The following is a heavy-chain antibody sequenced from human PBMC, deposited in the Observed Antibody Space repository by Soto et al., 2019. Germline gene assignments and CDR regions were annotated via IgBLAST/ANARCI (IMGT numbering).Heavy chain of an antibody. CDR2: ISTYNGNT. Sequence: QAQLVQSGAEVKEPGASVKVSCKASGYSFTTSGITWVRQAPGPGLEWMGWISTYNGNTNYAQKLQDRVTLTTDTSTSTAYMELRSLRSDDTAVYYCARRLYGDSDYWGQGTLVTVSS. J-gene: IGHJ4*02. CDR3: ARRLYGDSDY. D-gene: IGHD4-17*01. V-gene: IGHV1-18*01. CDR1: GYSFTTSG.